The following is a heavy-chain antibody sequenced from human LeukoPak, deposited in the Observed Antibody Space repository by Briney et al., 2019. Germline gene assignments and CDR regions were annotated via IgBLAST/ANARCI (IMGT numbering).Heavy chain of an antibody. V-gene: IGHV5-51*01. CDR3: ARQDYVWGSYRHTGWFDP. Sequence: GESLKISCKGSGYIFTNYWIGWVRQMPGKGLEWMGIIYPGDSDTRYSPSFQGQVTISADKSISTAYLQWSSLKASDTAMYYCARQDYVWGSYRHTGWFDPWGQGTLVTVSS. CDR1: GYIFTNYW. CDR2: IYPGDSDT. J-gene: IGHJ5*02. D-gene: IGHD3-16*02.